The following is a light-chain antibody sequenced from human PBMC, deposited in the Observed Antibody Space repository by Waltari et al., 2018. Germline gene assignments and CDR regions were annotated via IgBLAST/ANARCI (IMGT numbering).Light chain of an antibody. J-gene: IGKJ4*01. V-gene: IGKV3-20*01. CDR2: STY. CDR3: QQYDGIVVT. CDR1: QTVSTIA. Sequence: EIVLTQSPGTLSSPGDSSTLSCRASQTVSTIALSWYQQKPGQAPRVLIYSTYNRATGIPDRFSGSGSGTDFTLTINRRAPEDFAMYYCQQYDGIVVTFGGGTKVEI.